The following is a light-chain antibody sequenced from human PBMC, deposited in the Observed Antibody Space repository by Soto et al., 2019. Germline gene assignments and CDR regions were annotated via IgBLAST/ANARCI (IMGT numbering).Light chain of an antibody. V-gene: IGKV3-20*01. CDR2: DAS. CDR1: QSITDNF. CDR3: QVYGRSPLVCT. J-gene: IGKJ2*02. Sequence: EIVLTQSPGTLSLSPGERATLSCRASQSITDNFLAWYQQKPGQAPRLLIYDASTRAAGVPDRFSGSGSGTDFTLTITRLEPEDFAVYYCQVYGRSPLVCTFGQGTKLGVK.